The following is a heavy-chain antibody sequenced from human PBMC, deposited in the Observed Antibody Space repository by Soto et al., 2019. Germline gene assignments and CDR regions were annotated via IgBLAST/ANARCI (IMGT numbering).Heavy chain of an antibody. V-gene: IGHV3-30-3*01. J-gene: IGHJ4*02. CDR2: ISYDGSNK. Sequence: QVQLVESGGGVVQPGRSLRLSCAASGFTFSSYAMHWVRQAPGKGLEWVAVISYDGSNKYYADSVKGRFTISRDNSKNTLYRQMNSLRAEDTAVYYCARDHEYQLLYYWGQGTLVTVSS. CDR1: GFTFSSYA. D-gene: IGHD2-2*01. CDR3: ARDHEYQLLYY.